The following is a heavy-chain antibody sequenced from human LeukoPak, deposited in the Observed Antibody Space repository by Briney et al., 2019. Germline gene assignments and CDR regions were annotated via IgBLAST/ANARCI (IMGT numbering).Heavy chain of an antibody. V-gene: IGHV4-59*08. D-gene: IGHD2-2*01. CDR3: ARLGYCSSTSCYGGGIDY. J-gene: IGHJ4*02. CDR1: GGSISSYY. CDR2: IYYSGST. Sequence: SETLSLTCTVSGGSISSYYWSWIRQPPGKGLEWIGYIYYSGSTNYNPSLKSRVTISVDTSKNQFSLKLSSVTAADTAVYYCARLGYCSSTSCYGGGIDYWGQGTLVTVSS.